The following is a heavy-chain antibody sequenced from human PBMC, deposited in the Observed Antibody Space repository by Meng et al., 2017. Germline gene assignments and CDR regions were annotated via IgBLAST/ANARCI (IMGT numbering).Heavy chain of an antibody. D-gene: IGHD4-17*01. V-gene: IGHV2-5*01. Sequence: PVKETGPTLVHPPPTLTLTFTFSRFSLSASGVGVGWIRQPPGKALEWLALIYWNDDKRYSPSLKSRLTITKDTSKNQVVLTMTNMDPVDTATYYCAHHVYGEVMNWFDPWGQGTLVTVSS. J-gene: IGHJ5*02. CDR3: AHHVYGEVMNWFDP. CDR1: RFSLSASGVG. CDR2: IYWNDDK.